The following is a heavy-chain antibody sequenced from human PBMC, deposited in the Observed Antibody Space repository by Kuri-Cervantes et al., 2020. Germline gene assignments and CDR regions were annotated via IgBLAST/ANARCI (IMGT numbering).Heavy chain of an antibody. CDR2: ISYDGSNK. J-gene: IGHJ6*02. V-gene: IGHV3-30*03. Sequence: GESLKISCAASGFTFSSYGMHWVRQAPGKGLEWVAVISYDGSNKYYADSVKGRFTISRDNSKNTLYLQMNSLRAEDTAVYYCARRDYYYGVDVWGQGTTVTVSS. CDR1: GFTFSSYG. CDR3: ARRDYYYGVDV.